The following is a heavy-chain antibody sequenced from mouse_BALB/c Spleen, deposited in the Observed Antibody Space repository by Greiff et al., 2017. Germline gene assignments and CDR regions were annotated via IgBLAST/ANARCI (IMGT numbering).Heavy chain of an antibody. CDR2: IYPYNGGT. J-gene: IGHJ3*01. Sequence: EVQLQQSGPELVKPGASVKISCKASGYTFTDYNMHWVQQSHGKRLEWIGYIYPYNGGTGYNQKLKSKATLTVDNSSSTAYLEIRSPTSEDSAVYYCSRDDYGYCWLAYWGQGTLVTVSA. CDR3: SRDDYGYCWLAY. CDR1: GYTFTDYN. D-gene: IGHD1-2*01. V-gene: IGHV1S29*02.